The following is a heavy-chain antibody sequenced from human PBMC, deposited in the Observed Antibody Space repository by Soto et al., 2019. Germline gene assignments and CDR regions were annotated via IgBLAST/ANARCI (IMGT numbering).Heavy chain of an antibody. CDR1: GYTFTSYG. CDR2: ISAYNGNT. V-gene: IGHV1-18*04. CDR3: ARDHHGYSDGFDY. Sequence: ASVKVSCKASGYTFTSYGISWVRQAPGQGLEWMGWISAYNGNTNYAQKLQGRVTMTTDTSTGTAYMELRSLTSDDTAVYYCARDHHGYSDGFDYWGQGTPVTVSS. D-gene: IGHD4-17*01. J-gene: IGHJ4*02.